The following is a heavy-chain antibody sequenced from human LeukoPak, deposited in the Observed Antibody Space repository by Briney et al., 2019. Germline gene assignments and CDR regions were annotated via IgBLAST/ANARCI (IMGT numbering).Heavy chain of an antibody. CDR1: GFTFSGYW. Sequence: TGGSLRLSCAASGFTFSGYWMSWVRQAPGKGLEWVAKIKPDGSEKYYVDSVKGRFTISRDNAKNSLYLQMNSLRAEDTAVYYCAGDLIQLWSHDYWGQGTLVTVSS. J-gene: IGHJ4*02. CDR2: IKPDGSEK. CDR3: AGDLIQLWSHDY. D-gene: IGHD5-18*01. V-gene: IGHV3-7*04.